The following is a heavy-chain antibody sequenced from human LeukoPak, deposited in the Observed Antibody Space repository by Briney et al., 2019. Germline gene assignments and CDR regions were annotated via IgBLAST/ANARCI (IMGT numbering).Heavy chain of an antibody. V-gene: IGHV4-4*07. CDR3: ARDGPSDFWSGYPPPYYYMDV. J-gene: IGHJ6*03. D-gene: IGHD3-3*01. CDR2: IYTSGST. CDR1: GGSISSYY. Sequence: SETLSLTCTVSGGSISSYYWSWIRQPAGKGLEWIGRIYTSGSTNYNPSLKSRVTMSVDTSKNQFSLKLSSVTAADTAVYYCARDGPSDFWSGYPPPYYYMDVWGKGTTVTVSS.